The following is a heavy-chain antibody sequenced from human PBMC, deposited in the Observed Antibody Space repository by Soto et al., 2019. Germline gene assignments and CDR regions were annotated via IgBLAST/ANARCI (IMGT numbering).Heavy chain of an antibody. J-gene: IGHJ4*01. CDR2: MYSGGDI. Sequence: GGSLRLSCLFSGFTVNTNYMYWVRQAPGRGLEWVSAMYSGGDIHYADSVKGRFTISRDTSENTLYLRMDKLRVEDAAVYFCVSRIPSWVFDYWGQGTLVTVSS. CDR3: VSRIPSWVFDY. CDR1: GFTVNTNY. D-gene: IGHD3-16*01. V-gene: IGHV3-53*01.